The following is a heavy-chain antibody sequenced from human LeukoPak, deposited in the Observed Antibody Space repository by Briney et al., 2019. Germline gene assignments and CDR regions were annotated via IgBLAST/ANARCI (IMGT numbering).Heavy chain of an antibody. V-gene: IGHV1-18*01. CDR3: ARGLPAAYFDY. CDR1: GYTFTSYG. D-gene: IGHD2-2*01. CDR2: ISVYNGNT. Sequence: ASVKVSFKASGYTFTSYGINWVRQAPGQGLEWMGWISVYNGNTKYAQKLQGRVTMTTDTSTSTAYMELRSLRSDDTAVYYCARGLPAAYFDYWGQGTLVTVSS. J-gene: IGHJ4*02.